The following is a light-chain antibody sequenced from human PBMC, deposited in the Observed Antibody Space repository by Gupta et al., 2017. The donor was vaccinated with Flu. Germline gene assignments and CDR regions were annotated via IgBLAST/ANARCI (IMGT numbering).Light chain of an antibody. CDR3: RQDDNYPRT. Sequence: ASVGDRVTITCRASQGIRNDLGWYQQRPGKAPKLLIYAASTLQSGVASRFSGSGSGTDFSLTINSLQPEDSATYYCRQDDNYPRTFGQGTKVEIK. J-gene: IGKJ1*01. CDR1: QGIRND. CDR2: AAS. V-gene: IGKV1-6*01.